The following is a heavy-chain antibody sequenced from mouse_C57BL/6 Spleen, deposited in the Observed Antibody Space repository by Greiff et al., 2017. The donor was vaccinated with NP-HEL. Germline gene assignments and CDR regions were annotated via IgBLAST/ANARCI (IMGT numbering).Heavy chain of an antibody. J-gene: IGHJ2*01. CDR3: ARNPGNSYYFDY. V-gene: IGHV1-69*01. Sequence: VQLQQPGAELVMPGASVKLSCKASGYTFTSYWMHWVKQRPGQGLEWIGEIDPSDSYTNYNQKFKGKSTLTVDKSSSTAYMQLSSLTSEDSAVYYCARNPGNSYYFDYWGQGTTLTVSP. CDR2: IDPSDSYT. CDR1: GYTFTSYW.